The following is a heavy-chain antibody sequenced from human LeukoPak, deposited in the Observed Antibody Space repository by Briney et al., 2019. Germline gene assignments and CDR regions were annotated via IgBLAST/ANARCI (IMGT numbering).Heavy chain of an antibody. CDR1: GFTFSSSA. Sequence: GGSLRLSCAASGFTFSSSAMSRVRQAPGKGLEWVAVISYDGSNKYYADSVKGRFTISRDNSKNTLYLQMNSLRAEDTAVYYCASPAGDGYNLYYFDYWGQGTLVTVSS. CDR3: ASPAGDGYNLYYFDY. D-gene: IGHD5-24*01. CDR2: ISYDGSNK. J-gene: IGHJ4*02. V-gene: IGHV3-30-3*01.